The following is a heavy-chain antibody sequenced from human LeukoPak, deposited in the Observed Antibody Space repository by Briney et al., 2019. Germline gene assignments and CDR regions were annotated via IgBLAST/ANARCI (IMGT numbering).Heavy chain of an antibody. CDR2: IYYSGSP. J-gene: IGHJ4*02. D-gene: IGHD3-10*01. CDR1: GGSISSSSYY. CDR3: ASVLRGEIRGVIRSSFDY. V-gene: IGHV4-39*01. Sequence: PETLSLTCTDSGGSISSSSYYWGWIRQPPGNGLEWIGSIYYSGSPFYNPSLKSRVTISVDTSKNQFSLKLSSVTAADTAVYYCASVLRGEIRGVIRSSFDYWGQGTLVTVSS.